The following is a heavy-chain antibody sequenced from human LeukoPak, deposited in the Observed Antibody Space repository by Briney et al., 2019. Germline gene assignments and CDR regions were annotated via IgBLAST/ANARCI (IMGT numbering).Heavy chain of an antibody. J-gene: IGHJ3*02. Sequence: SETLSLTCAVYGGSFSGYYWSWIRQPPGKGLEWIGEINHSGSTNYNPSLKSRVTISVDTSKNQFSLKLSSVTAADTAVYYCARYMNYYDSSGFWSNDAFDIWGQGTMVTVSS. D-gene: IGHD3-22*01. V-gene: IGHV4-34*01. CDR3: ARYMNYYDSSGFWSNDAFDI. CDR1: GGSFSGYY. CDR2: INHSGST.